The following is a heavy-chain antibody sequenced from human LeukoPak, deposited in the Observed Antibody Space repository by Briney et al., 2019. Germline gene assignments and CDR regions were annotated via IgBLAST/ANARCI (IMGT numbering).Heavy chain of an antibody. Sequence: NPGGSLRLSCAAPGFTFSSSIMNSVRQGPGKGLGWVSSIYSISSYIYYADSVKGRFTISRDNAKNSLYLQMNSLRADDTAVYYCASVIVVVPAAKFYAFDIWGQGTMVTVSS. V-gene: IGHV3-21*01. CDR2: IYSISSYI. J-gene: IGHJ3*02. D-gene: IGHD2-2*01. CDR1: GFTFSSSI. CDR3: ASVIVVVPAAKFYAFDI.